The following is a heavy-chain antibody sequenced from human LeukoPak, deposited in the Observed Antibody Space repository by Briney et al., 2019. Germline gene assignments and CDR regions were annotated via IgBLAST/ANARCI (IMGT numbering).Heavy chain of an antibody. CDR1: GFTFSNYG. D-gene: IGHD3-22*01. V-gene: IGHV3-30*02. Sequence: GGSLRLSCAASGFTFSNYGMHWVRQAPGKGLEWVAFIRYDGSNKYYADSVKGRFTISRDNSKNTLYLQMNSLRAEDTAVYYCAKWYNYYDSSGQDGMDVWGKGTTVTISS. J-gene: IGHJ6*04. CDR3: AKWYNYYDSSGQDGMDV. CDR2: IRYDGSNK.